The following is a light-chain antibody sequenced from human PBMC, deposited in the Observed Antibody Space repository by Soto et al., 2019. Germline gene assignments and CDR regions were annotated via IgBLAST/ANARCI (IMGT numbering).Light chain of an antibody. J-gene: IGKJ2*01. Sequence: EIVLTQSPATLSLSPGERATLSCRASQSVSSSYLAWYQQKPGQAPRLLIYGASSRATGIPDRFSGSGSGTDFTLTISRLEPEDFAVYYCQQYGSPPYTFGQGTKLEIK. CDR2: GAS. V-gene: IGKV3-20*01. CDR1: QSVSSSY. CDR3: QQYGSPPYT.